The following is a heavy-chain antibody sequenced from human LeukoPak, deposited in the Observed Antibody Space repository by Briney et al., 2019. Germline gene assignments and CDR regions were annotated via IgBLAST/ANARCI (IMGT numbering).Heavy chain of an antibody. Sequence: PGGSLRLSCAASGFTFSSYAMSWVRQAPGKGLEWVSAISGSGGSTYYADSVKGRFTISRDNSKNTLYLQMNSLRAEDTAVYYCAKPVGSSPFFNRYSGYWGQGTLVTVSS. CDR1: GFTFSSYA. D-gene: IGHD6-6*01. CDR3: AKPVGSSPFFNRYSGY. CDR2: ISGSGGST. V-gene: IGHV3-23*01. J-gene: IGHJ4*02.